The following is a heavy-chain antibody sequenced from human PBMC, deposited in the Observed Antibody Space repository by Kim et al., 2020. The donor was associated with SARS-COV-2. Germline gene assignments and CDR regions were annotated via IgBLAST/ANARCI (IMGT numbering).Heavy chain of an antibody. J-gene: IGHJ4*02. CDR3: ARRAGRYYFDY. V-gene: IGHV3-53*01. Sequence: TTYADSGKGRFTISRDNSKNTLYLQMNSLRAEDTAVYYCARRAGRYYFDYWGQGTLVTVSS. CDR2: T. D-gene: IGHD3-3*01.